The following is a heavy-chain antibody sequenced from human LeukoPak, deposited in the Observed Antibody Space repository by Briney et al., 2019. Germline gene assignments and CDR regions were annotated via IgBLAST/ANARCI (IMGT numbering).Heavy chain of an antibody. CDR2: IHKDGSEK. V-gene: IGHV3-7*01. CDR3: ARDSGNTGYDVRDY. D-gene: IGHD5-12*01. Sequence: PGGSLRLSCAASGFTFSSYAMTWVRQAPGKGLEWVANIHKDGSEKNYMDSVKGRFTISRDNAKNSLYLQMNSLRAEDTAVYYCARDSGNTGYDVRDYWGQGTLVTVSS. J-gene: IGHJ4*02. CDR1: GFTFSSYA.